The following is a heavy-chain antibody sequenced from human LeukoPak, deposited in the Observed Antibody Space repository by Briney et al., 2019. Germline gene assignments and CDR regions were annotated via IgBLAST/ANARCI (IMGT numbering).Heavy chain of an antibody. D-gene: IGHD3-22*01. Sequence: SGGSLRLSCAASGFTFSDYYMSWVRQAPGKGLEWVSYISSSGSTIYYADSVKGRFTISRDNAKNSLYLQMNSLRAEDTAVYYCARDDYYDSSGYLPVWGQGTLVTVSS. V-gene: IGHV3-11*01. CDR3: ARDDYYDSSGYLPV. CDR2: ISSSGSTI. CDR1: GFTFSDYY. J-gene: IGHJ4*02.